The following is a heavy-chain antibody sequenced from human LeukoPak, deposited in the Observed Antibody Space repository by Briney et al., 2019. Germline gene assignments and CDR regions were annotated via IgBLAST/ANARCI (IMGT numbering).Heavy chain of an antibody. J-gene: IGHJ4*02. Sequence: GGSLRLSCAASGFSVSSTYLTWVRQAPGKELEWLSVLYSNGIISYADSVKGRFTISRDSSENAVYLQMDNLRPEDTALYFCARGKLYSYETTSHYGPFDCWGQGTLVTVSS. V-gene: IGHV3-53*01. CDR2: LYSNGII. CDR1: GFSVSSTY. D-gene: IGHD3-22*01. CDR3: ARGKLYSYETTSHYGPFDC.